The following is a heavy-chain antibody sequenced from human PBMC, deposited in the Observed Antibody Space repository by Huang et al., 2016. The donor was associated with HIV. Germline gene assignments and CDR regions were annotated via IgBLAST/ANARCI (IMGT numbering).Heavy chain of an antibody. D-gene: IGHD2-2*01. CDR2: ITQSERT. V-gene: IGHV4-34*01. CDR1: GDSLSGFF. CDR3: ARGRGTSWSFFDT. Sequence: QVRLDQWGAGLLKPSETLTLTCAVYGDSLSGFFWSWIRQSPGRGLEWIGEITQSERTNYNPSLKSRVTTAIDTSKKQFALTLKSVTADDTSTYYCARGRGTSWSFFDTWGQGSFVTVSS. J-gene: IGHJ5*02.